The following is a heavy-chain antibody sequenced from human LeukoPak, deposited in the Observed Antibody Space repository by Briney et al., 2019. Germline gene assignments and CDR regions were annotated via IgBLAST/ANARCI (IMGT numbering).Heavy chain of an antibody. J-gene: IGHJ4*02. CDR3: AREGARYFDWSLDY. D-gene: IGHD3-9*01. V-gene: IGHV4-59*01. CDR2: IYYSGST. Sequence: SETLSLTCTVSGGSISSYYWSWIRQPPGKGLEWIGYIYYSGSTNYNPSLKSRVTISVDTSKNQFSLKLSSVTAADTAVYYCAREGARYFDWSLDYWGQGTLVTVSS. CDR1: GGSISSYY.